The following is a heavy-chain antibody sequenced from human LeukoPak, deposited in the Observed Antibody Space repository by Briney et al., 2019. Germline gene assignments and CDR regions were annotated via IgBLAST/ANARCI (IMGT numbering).Heavy chain of an antibody. Sequence: GGSLRLSCAASGFTFSSYEMNWVRQAPGKGLEWVSYISNSGTAICYADSVKGRFTISRDNAKSSLYLQMNSLRAEDTAVYYCARAGYSMDTEYFQHWGRGTLVTVSS. CDR2: ISNSGTAI. V-gene: IGHV3-48*03. CDR3: ARAGYSMDTEYFQH. CDR1: GFTFSSYE. D-gene: IGHD5-18*01. J-gene: IGHJ1*01.